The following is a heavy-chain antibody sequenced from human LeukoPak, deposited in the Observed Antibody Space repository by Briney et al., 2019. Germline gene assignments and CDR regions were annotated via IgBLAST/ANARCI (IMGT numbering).Heavy chain of an antibody. Sequence: GGSLRLSCAASGFTFSSYGMHWVRQAPAKGLEWVAFMRYDGSNEYYADSLKGRFTISRDNSKNTLYLQMNSLRAEDTAVYYCAKGGYCSSSSCYRDLIDYWGQGTLVTVSS. CDR3: AKGGYCSSSSCYRDLIDY. D-gene: IGHD2-2*02. V-gene: IGHV3-30*02. CDR1: GFTFSSYG. CDR2: MRYDGSNE. J-gene: IGHJ4*02.